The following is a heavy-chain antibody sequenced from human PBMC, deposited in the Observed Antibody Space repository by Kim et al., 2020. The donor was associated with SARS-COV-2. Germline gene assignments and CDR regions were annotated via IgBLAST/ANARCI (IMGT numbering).Heavy chain of an antibody. D-gene: IGHD6-19*01. CDR2: N. J-gene: IGHJ4*02. CDR3: AREGVAGTGDY. V-gene: IGHV6-1*01. Sequence: NDYAVSVKSRITINPATSKNPFSLQLNSVTPEDTAVYYCAREGVAGTGDYWGQGTLVTVSS.